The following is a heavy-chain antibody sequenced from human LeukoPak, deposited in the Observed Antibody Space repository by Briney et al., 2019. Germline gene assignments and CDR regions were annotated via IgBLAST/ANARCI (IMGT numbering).Heavy chain of an antibody. CDR2: IYYTGST. J-gene: IGHJ4*02. Sequence: SETLSLTCTASGDSISGYYWKWIRQPPGKGLEWIGYIYYTGSTNYSPSLNSRVTISIDTSKNQFPLELSSVTAADTAVYYCARGSRTIFGLIMTDSWGQGTLVTVSS. CDR3: ARGSRTIFGLIMTDS. CDR1: GDSISGYY. V-gene: IGHV4-59*01. D-gene: IGHD3/OR15-3a*01.